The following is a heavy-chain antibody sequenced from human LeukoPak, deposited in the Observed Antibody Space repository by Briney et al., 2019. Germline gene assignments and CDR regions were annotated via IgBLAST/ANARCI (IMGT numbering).Heavy chain of an antibody. J-gene: IGHJ4*02. CDR1: GGSFSGYY. CDR2: INHSGST. D-gene: IGHD4-11*01. Sequence: SETLSLTCAVYGGSFSGYYWSWIRQPPGKGLEWIGEINHSGSTNYNPSLKSRVTISVDTSKNQFSLKLSSVTAADTAVYYCAREALNYAPFDYGGQGTLVTVSS. V-gene: IGHV4-34*01. CDR3: AREALNYAPFDY.